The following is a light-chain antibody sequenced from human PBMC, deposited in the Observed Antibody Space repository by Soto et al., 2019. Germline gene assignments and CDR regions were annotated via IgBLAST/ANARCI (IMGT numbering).Light chain of an antibody. CDR3: QPSYSTPFT. J-gene: IGKJ3*01. Sequence: DIQMTQSPSSLSASVGDRVTITCRASQSISSYLNWYQQKPGKAPKLLIYAASSLQSRVPSRLSCSGSWTDFTPTISSLQPDDFATYYCQPSYSTPFTFGPGTTVDI. CDR2: AAS. CDR1: QSISSY. V-gene: IGKV1-39*01.